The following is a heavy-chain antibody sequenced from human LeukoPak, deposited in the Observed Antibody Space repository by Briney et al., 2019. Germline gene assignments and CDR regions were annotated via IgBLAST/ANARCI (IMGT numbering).Heavy chain of an antibody. CDR3: ARGGYYYDSSVPDFDY. Sequence: PGGSLRLSCAASGFTFSGYYMFWVRQVPGKGLMWVAHINGFGTEATYADTVKGRFTISRDNAKNTLYLQMNGLRDEDTAVYYCARGGYYYDSSVPDFDYWGQGTLVTVSS. D-gene: IGHD3-22*01. CDR2: INGFGTEA. CDR1: GFTFSGYY. J-gene: IGHJ4*02. V-gene: IGHV3-74*01.